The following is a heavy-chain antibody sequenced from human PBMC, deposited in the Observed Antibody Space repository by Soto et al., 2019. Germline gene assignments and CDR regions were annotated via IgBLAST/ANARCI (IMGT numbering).Heavy chain of an antibody. CDR1: GFTFDDYI. CDR3: KNGAGYRSSLYSGSVP. J-gene: IGHJ5*02. D-gene: IGHD6-6*01. CDR2: ITWDGGTT. Sequence: EVQLVESGGVVVQPGGSLRLSCAASGFTFDDYIMHWVRQAPGKGLEWVSLITWDGGTTYYADSVQGRFTISRDNSKYSLFLQINSLRTKDTAFYYCKNGAGYRSSLYSGSVPRGQETLVTASS. V-gene: IGHV3-43*01.